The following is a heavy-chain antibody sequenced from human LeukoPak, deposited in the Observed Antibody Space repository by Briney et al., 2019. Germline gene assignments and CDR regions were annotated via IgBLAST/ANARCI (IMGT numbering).Heavy chain of an antibody. CDR1: GGSISSYY. D-gene: IGHD6-19*01. J-gene: IGHJ5*02. CDR2: IYTSGST. V-gene: IGHV4-4*07. Sequence: SETLSLTCTVSGGSISSYYWSWIRQPAGKGLEWIGRIYTSGSTNYNPSLKSRVTMSVDTSKNQFSLKLSSVTAADTAVYYCARGMGRGGQWLPYGNWFDPWGQGTLVTVSS. CDR3: ARGMGRGGQWLPYGNWFDP.